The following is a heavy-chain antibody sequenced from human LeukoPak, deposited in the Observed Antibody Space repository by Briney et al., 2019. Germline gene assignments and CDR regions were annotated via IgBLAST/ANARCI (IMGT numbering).Heavy chain of an antibody. Sequence: SETLSLTCTVSDGSISSSTNYWGWIRQPPGKGLEWIGSIYYSGSTYYNPPLKSRVTISVDTSKNQFSLKLSSVTAADTAVYYCARWPRYNWNYFPNWFDPWGQGTLVTVSS. J-gene: IGHJ5*02. V-gene: IGHV4-39*01. CDR1: DGSISSSTNY. CDR2: IYYSGST. CDR3: ARWPRYNWNYFPNWFDP. D-gene: IGHD1-7*01.